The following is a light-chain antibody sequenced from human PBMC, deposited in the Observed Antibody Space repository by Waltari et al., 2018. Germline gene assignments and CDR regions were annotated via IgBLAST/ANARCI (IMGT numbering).Light chain of an antibody. V-gene: IGKV2-28*01. Sequence: DIVMTQFPLSLPVTPGEPASISCRSSQSLLHSNGYNYLDWYLQRPGQSPQLLIFLGSHRAAGVSDRFSGSGSGTDFTLKISTVEAEDVGVYYCMQALQFPSTFVQGTKLEI. CDR2: LGS. J-gene: IGKJ2*02. CDR3: MQALQFPST. CDR1: QSLLHSNGYNY.